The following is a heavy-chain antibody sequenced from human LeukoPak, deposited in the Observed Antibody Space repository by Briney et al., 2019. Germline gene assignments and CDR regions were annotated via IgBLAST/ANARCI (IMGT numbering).Heavy chain of an antibody. Sequence: PGGSLRLSCAASGFTFSSYWMSWVRQAPGKGLEGVANIKQDGSEKYYVDSVKGRFTISRDNAKNSLYLQMNSLRAEDTAVYYCARGPGYGDCVLWRYYYYGMDVWGQGTTVTVSS. V-gene: IGHV3-7*01. J-gene: IGHJ6*02. CDR2: IKQDGSEK. D-gene: IGHD4-17*01. CDR3: ARGPGYGDCVLWRYYYYGMDV. CDR1: GFTFSSYW.